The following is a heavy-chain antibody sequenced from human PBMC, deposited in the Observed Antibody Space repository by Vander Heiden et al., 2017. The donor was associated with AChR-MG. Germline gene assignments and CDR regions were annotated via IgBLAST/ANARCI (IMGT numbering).Heavy chain of an antibody. CDR3: ARGRFHYYDTSGYFDY. CDR1: GGSINGGGYY. Sequence: QVQLPESGPALVKSYQTPSPPCTVLGGSINGGGYYWTWVRQHPGKCLEWIGYIFYSGGTSYNPSLKSRLSISVDTSKNQFSLNLSSVTAADTAVYFCARGRFHYYDTSGYFDYWGQGALVTVSS. CDR2: IFYSGGT. D-gene: IGHD3-22*01. V-gene: IGHV4-31*03. J-gene: IGHJ4*02.